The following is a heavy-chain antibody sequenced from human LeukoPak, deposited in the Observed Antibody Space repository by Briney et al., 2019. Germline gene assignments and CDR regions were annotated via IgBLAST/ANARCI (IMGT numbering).Heavy chain of an antibody. CDR1: GGSISSDY. Sequence: SETLSLTCTVSGGSISSDYWSWIRQPPGRGLEGIGYICYRGRTYYNRSRKSRVTISVDTSKNQFSLKLSSVTAADTAVYYCARGFYSPHYWGQGTLVSVSS. V-gene: IGHV4-59*01. J-gene: IGHJ4*02. CDR2: ICYRGRT. D-gene: IGHD4-11*01. CDR3: ARGFYSPHY.